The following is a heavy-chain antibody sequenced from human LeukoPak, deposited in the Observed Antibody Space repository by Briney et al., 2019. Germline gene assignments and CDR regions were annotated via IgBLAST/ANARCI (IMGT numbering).Heavy chain of an antibody. CDR1: GYTFTSYY. CDR2: INPSGGST. D-gene: IGHD3-22*01. J-gene: IGHJ4*02. V-gene: IGHV1-46*01. Sequence: ASVKVSCKASGYTFTSYYMHWVRQAPGQGLEWMGIINPSGGSTSYAQKFQGRVTITADKSTSTAYMELSSLRSEDTAVYYCARPGDSSGYYFDYWGQGTLVTVSS. CDR3: ARPGDSSGYYFDY.